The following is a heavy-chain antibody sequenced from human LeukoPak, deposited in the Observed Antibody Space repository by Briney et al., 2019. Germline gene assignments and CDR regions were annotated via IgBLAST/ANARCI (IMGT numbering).Heavy chain of an antibody. CDR1: GVSIDSTNW. D-gene: IGHD3-16*02. CDR2: IHHDGRI. Sequence: SETLSLTCDVSGVSIDSTNWWNWVRQPPGKGLEWIGEIHHDGRINYNPSLKSRVTLSVDKSKNQFSLRLNSVTAADTAMYYCARSHDHLWGNYPDYWGQGTLVTVSS. CDR3: ARSHDHLWGNYPDY. J-gene: IGHJ4*02. V-gene: IGHV4/OR15-8*01.